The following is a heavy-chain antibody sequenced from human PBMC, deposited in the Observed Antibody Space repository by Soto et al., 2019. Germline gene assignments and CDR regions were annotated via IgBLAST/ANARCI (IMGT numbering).Heavy chain of an antibody. CDR1: GGTFSTYT. V-gene: IGHV1-69*02. CDR2: IIPMLNIT. D-gene: IGHD6-13*01. J-gene: IGHJ3*02. Sequence: QAQLVQSGAEVKKPGSSVKVSCKASGGTFSTYTIIWVRQAPGQGLEWMGRIIPMLNITNTAQSFQDRVTIIADKSTTTAYLELSTLRSDDTATYFCTLGSWSAETFDIWGRGTMVTVSS. CDR3: TLGSWSAETFDI.